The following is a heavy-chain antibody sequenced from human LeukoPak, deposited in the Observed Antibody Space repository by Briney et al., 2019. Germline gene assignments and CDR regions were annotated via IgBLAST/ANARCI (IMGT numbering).Heavy chain of an antibody. CDR2: INHSGST. CDR3: ARGPPMDY. V-gene: IGHV4-34*01. CDR1: GGSFSGYY. J-gene: IGHJ4*02. Sequence: SETLSLTCAVYGGSFSGYYWSWIRQPPGKGLEWIGEINHSGSTNYNPSLKSRVTISVDTSKNQLSLKLSSVTAADTAVYYCARGPPMDYWGQGTLVTVSS.